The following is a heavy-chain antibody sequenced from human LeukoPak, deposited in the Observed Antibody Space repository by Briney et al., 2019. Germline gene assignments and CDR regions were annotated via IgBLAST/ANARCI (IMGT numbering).Heavy chain of an antibody. D-gene: IGHD3-22*01. Sequence: ASVKVSFEASGYSFIGYYLHWVRQAPGQGLEWMGWFNPNSGGTNHAQKFQGRVTMTRDPSISAAYMELSSLRPDDTAVYYCARVLLRAYSYDSRGYIRAETFDYWGQGTLVSVSS. CDR2: FNPNSGGT. CDR1: GYSFIGYY. J-gene: IGHJ4*02. V-gene: IGHV1-2*02. CDR3: ARVLLRAYSYDSRGYIRAETFDY.